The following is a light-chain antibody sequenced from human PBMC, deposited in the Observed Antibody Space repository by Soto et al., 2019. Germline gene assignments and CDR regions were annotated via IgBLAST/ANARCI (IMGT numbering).Light chain of an antibody. Sequence: DIQMTQSPSSLSASVGDRVTITCRASQAIRNYLAWYQQQPGKVPKLLIYAASTLQSGVPSRFSGSRSGTDFTLTISNLEPEDVATYYCQKYDSAPHTFGQGTKVDIK. CDR2: AAS. V-gene: IGKV1-27*01. CDR3: QKYDSAPHT. J-gene: IGKJ1*01. CDR1: QAIRNY.